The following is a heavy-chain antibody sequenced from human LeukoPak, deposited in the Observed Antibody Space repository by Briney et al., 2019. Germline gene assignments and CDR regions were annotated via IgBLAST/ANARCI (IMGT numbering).Heavy chain of an antibody. Sequence: SETLSLTCAVYGGSFSGYYWSWIRQPPGKGLEWTGEINHSGSTNYNPSLKSRVTISVDTSKNQFSLKLSSVTAADTAVYYCARGVRIAAAGTPFDYWGQGTLVTVSS. V-gene: IGHV4-34*01. J-gene: IGHJ4*02. CDR3: ARGVRIAAAGTPFDY. D-gene: IGHD6-13*01. CDR2: INHSGST. CDR1: GGSFSGYY.